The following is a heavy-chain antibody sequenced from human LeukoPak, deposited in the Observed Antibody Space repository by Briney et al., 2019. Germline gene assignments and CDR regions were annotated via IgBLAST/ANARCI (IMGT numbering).Heavy chain of an antibody. CDR3: AKDQTAAGIQYNWFGP. CDR2: ICWNSGSN. Sequence: GGSLTLSCAASGFTFDDYAMHWVRQAPGKGLEWVGGICWNSGSNGYADSVKGRFTISRDNAKTSLYLPMNSLRAEDTALYYCAKDQTAAGIQYNWFGPWGQGTLVTVSS. CDR1: GFTFDDYA. V-gene: IGHV3-9*01. D-gene: IGHD6-13*01. J-gene: IGHJ5*02.